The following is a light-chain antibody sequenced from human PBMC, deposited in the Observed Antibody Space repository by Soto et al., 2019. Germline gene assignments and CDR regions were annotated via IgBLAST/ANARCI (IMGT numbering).Light chain of an antibody. CDR3: LQAYSYPRT. V-gene: IGKV1-6*01. Sequence: AIQMTQSPSSLSASVGDRVIITCRASQAIRTELGWYQQRPGKAPKLLIYGTSNLQSGVPSRFSSSGSGTDFTLTINGLQPEDFATYYCLQAYSYPRTIGQGTKVDVK. J-gene: IGKJ1*01. CDR1: QAIRTE. CDR2: GTS.